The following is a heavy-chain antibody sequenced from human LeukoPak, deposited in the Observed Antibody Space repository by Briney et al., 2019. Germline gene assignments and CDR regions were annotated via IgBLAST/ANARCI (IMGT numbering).Heavy chain of an antibody. D-gene: IGHD4-17*01. CDR3: AKVNYGSYFDF. V-gene: IGHV3-30*18. J-gene: IGHJ4*02. CDR2: ISNDGITK. CDR1: GFMFSDYA. Sequence: GGSLRLSCAVSGFMFSDYAMHWVRQPPGKGLEWLTFISNDGITKVYSGSVKGRFTISRDNSENTLFLQLNRLSAAGSALYYCAKVNYGSYFDFWGPGSLVTVS.